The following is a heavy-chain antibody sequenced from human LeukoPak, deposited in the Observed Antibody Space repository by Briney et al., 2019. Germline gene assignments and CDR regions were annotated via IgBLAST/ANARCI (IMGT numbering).Heavy chain of an antibody. Sequence: PGGSLRLSCAASGFTFSSYAMSWVRQAPGKGLEWVSAISGSGGSTYYADSVKGRFTISRDNSKNTLYLQMNSLRAEDTAVYYCARDREQLWLRWFDPWGQGTLVTVSS. CDR1: GFTFSSYA. J-gene: IGHJ5*02. CDR3: ARDREQLWLRWFDP. V-gene: IGHV3-23*01. D-gene: IGHD5-18*01. CDR2: ISGSGGST.